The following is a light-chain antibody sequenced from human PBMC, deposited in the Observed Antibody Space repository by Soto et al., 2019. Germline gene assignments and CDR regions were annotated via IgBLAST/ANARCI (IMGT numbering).Light chain of an antibody. CDR2: TAS. CDR1: QVITNL. Sequence: DIQMTQSPSSLSASVGGRVTITCRASQVITNLLAWYQQKPGKAPSLLIHTASTLQSGVPSRFSGSGFGTDFTLTISSLQPEDVATYYRQQYDSAPWTFGQGTKVDMK. V-gene: IGKV1-27*01. CDR3: QQYDSAPWT. J-gene: IGKJ1*01.